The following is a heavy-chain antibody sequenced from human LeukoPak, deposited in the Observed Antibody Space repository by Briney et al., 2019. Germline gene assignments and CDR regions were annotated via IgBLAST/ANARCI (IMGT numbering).Heavy chain of an antibody. D-gene: IGHD3-10*01. CDR2: INHSGST. CDR3: ARIARLRKNYYGSGSAPYYYYGMDV. V-gene: IGHV4-34*01. CDR1: GYSVNNDY. J-gene: IGHJ6*04. Sequence: SETLSLTCSVSGYSVNNDYWSWIRQPPGKGLEWIGEINHSGSTNYNPSLKSRVTISVDTSKNQFSLKLSSVTAADTAVYYCARIARLRKNYYGSGSAPYYYYGMDVWGKGTTVTVSS.